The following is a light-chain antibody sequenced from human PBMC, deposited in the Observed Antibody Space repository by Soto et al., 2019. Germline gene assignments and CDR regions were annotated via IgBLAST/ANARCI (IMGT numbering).Light chain of an antibody. CDR3: QQYNNWSWT. CDR2: DAS. CDR1: QGVSSY. Sequence: EVVMTQSPATLPVSPGERATLSCRASQGVSSYLAWYQQKPGQAPRLLIYDASNRATGIPARFSGSGSGTEFTLTISSLQSEDFAIYYCQQYNNWSWTFGQGTKGDI. J-gene: IGKJ1*01. V-gene: IGKV3D-15*01.